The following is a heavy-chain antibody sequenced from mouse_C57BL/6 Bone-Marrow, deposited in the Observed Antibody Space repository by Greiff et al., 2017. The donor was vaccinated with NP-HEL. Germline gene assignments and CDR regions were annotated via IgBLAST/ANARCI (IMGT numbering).Heavy chain of an antibody. V-gene: IGHV1-76*01. CDR2: IYPGSGNT. D-gene: IGHD1-1*01. CDR3: ARRSYYYGSSYLYYFDY. J-gene: IGHJ2*01. Sequence: VMLVESGAELVRPGASVKLSCKASGYTFTDYYINWVKQRPGQGLEWIARIYPGSGNTYYNEKFKGKATLTAEKSSSTAYMQLSSLTSEDSAVYFCARRSYYYGSSYLYYFDYWGQGTTLTVSS. CDR1: GYTFTDYY.